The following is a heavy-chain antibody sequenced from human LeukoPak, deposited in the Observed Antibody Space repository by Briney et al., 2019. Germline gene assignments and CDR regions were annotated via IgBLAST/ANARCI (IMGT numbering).Heavy chain of an antibody. Sequence: PGGSLRLSCAASGFPFAVYAIHWVRQAPGKGLEWVSGISWNSGSIDYADSVKGRFTISRDNAKNSLYLQMNSLRAEDTALYYCAKDMRISRYSSRLVLSFNFDYWGQETLVTVSS. J-gene: IGHJ4*02. CDR1: GFPFAVYA. CDR2: ISWNSGSI. CDR3: AKDMRISRYSSRLVLSFNFDY. D-gene: IGHD6-13*01. V-gene: IGHV3-9*01.